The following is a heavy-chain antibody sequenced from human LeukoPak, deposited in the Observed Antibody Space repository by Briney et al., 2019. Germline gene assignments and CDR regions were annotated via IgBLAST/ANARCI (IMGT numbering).Heavy chain of an antibody. CDR3: ARKGLTKPLSVAVDFDS. D-gene: IGHD6-19*01. CDR1: GFTFSSYS. CDR2: IDHSGRT. Sequence: GSLRLSCAASGFTFSSYSMNWIRQPPGKGLEWIAEIDHSGRTNFNRSLKSRITISVDTSKKHFSLKLSSVTAADTAVYYCARKGLTKPLSVAVDFDSWGQGTLVTVSS. J-gene: IGHJ4*02. V-gene: IGHV4-34*01.